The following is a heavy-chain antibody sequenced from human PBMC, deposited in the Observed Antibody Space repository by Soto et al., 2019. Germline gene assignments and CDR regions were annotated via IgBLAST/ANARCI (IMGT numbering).Heavy chain of an antibody. J-gene: IGHJ5*02. D-gene: IGHD2-15*01. CDR2: IYYSGST. Sequence: SETLSLTCTFSVVSISSGDYYCSWIRQPPWKGLEWIGYIYYSGSTYYNPSLKSRVTISVDTSKNQFSLKLSSVTAADTAVYYCARDGYCSGGSCYRPWGQGTLVTVS. V-gene: IGHV4-30-4*01. CDR3: ARDGYCSGGSCYRP. CDR1: VVSISSGDYY.